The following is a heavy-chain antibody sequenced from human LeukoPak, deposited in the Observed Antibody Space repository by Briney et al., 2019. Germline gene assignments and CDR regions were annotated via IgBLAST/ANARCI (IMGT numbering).Heavy chain of an antibody. CDR1: GGSFSGYY. CDR3: ARSHRGLAMVRISTMDV. CDR2: INHSGST. V-gene: IGHV4-34*01. J-gene: IGHJ6*04. Sequence: SETLSLTCAVYGGSFSGYYRSWIRQPPAKGLEWIGEINHSGSTNYNPSLKSRVTISVDTSKNQYSLKLSSVPTADTAAYYCARSHRGLAMVRISTMDVWGKGTTVTVSS. D-gene: IGHD5-18*01.